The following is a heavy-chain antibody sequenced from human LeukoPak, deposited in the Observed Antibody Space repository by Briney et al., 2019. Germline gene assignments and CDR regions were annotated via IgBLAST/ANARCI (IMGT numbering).Heavy chain of an antibody. CDR2: ISAYNGNT. V-gene: IGHV1-18*01. J-gene: IGHJ4*02. CDR1: GYTFTSYG. Sequence: VASVKVSCKASGYTFTSYGISWVRQAPGQGLEWKGWISAYNGNTNYAQKFQGRVTMTRDTSISTAYMELSRLRSDDTAVYYCARDYCSSTSCLFDYWGQGTLVTVSS. D-gene: IGHD2-2*01. CDR3: ARDYCSSTSCLFDY.